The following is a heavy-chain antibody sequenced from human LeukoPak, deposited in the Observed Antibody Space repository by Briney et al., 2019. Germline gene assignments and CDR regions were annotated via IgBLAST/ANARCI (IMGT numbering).Heavy chain of an antibody. CDR1: GYSFTSYD. J-gene: IGHJ5*02. V-gene: IGHV1-8*01. CDR2: MNPNSGNT. D-gene: IGHD2-8*01. Sequence: GASVKVSCKASGYSFTSYDINWVRQATGQGLEWMGWMNPNSGNTGYAQKFQGRVTMTRNTSISTAYMELSSLRSEDTAVYYCARGKEQDCTNGVCPNWFDPWGQGTLVTVSS. CDR3: ARGKEQDCTNGVCPNWFDP.